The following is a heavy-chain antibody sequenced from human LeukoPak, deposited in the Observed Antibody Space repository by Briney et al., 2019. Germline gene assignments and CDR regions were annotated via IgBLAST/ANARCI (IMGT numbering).Heavy chain of an antibody. CDR2: INSDGSST. CDR3: ARVSSYYDSSGYFNWFDP. CDR1: GFTFSSYA. Sequence: GGSLRLSCAASGFTFSSYAMNWVRQAPGKGLVWVSRINSDGSSTSYADSVKGRFTISRGNAKNTLYLQMNSLRAEDTAVYYCARVSSYYDSSGYFNWFDPWGQGTLVTVSS. V-gene: IGHV3-74*01. D-gene: IGHD3-22*01. J-gene: IGHJ5*02.